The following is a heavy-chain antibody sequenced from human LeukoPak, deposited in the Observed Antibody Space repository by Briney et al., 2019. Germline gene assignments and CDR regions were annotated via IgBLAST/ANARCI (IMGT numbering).Heavy chain of an antibody. J-gene: IGHJ5*02. CDR1: GGSISSGDYY. CDR2: IYYSGST. Sequence: KPSETLSLTCTVSGGSISSGDYYWSWIRQPPGKGLGWIGYIYYSGSTYYNPSLKSRVTISVDTSKNQFSLKLSSVTAADTAVYYCARDRYDFWSGNNWFDPWGQGTLVTVSS. D-gene: IGHD3-3*01. CDR3: ARDRYDFWSGNNWFDP. V-gene: IGHV4-30-4*01.